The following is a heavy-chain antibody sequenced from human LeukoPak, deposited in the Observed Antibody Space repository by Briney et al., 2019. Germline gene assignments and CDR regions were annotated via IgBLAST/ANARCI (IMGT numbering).Heavy chain of an antibody. CDR2: ISSSSSTI. V-gene: IGHV3-48*01. D-gene: IGHD3-10*01. J-gene: IGHJ5*02. Sequence: GGSLRLSCAASGFTFSSYAMSWVRQAPGKGLEWVSYISSSSSTIYYADSVKGRFTVSRDNAKNSLYLQMNSLRAEDTAVYYCAREHTYGSGSYLDPWGQGTLVTVSS. CDR3: AREHTYGSGSYLDP. CDR1: GFTFSSYA.